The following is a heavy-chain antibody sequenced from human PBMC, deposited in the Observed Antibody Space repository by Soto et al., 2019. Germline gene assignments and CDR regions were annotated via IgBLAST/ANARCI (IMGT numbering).Heavy chain of an antibody. V-gene: IGHV3-23*01. CDR2: IGTSAST. CDR3: ADLSRYCTSSNCD. D-gene: IGHD2-2*01. Sequence: DVRLLESGGGLVQPGGSLRLSCAASGFTFSSYSMSWVRQAPGKGLEWVSTIGTSASTYYGASVRGRFTISRDNSRNTLYLQMNSLRAEDTAVYYCADLSRYCTSSNCDWGQGTRVTVSS. J-gene: IGHJ4*02. CDR1: GFTFSSYS.